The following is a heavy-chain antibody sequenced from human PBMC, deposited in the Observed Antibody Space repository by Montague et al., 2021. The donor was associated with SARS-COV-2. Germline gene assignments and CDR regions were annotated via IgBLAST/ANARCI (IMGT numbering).Heavy chain of an antibody. D-gene: IGHD4-17*01. CDR3: ARAGGDYYYHYYGMDV. V-gene: IGHV4-39*01. Sequence: SETLSLTCTVSGGSISSSSYCWGWIRQPPGKGLEWIGSIYYSGSTYYNPSLKSRVTISVDTSKNQFSLKLSSVTAADTAVYYCARAGGDYYYHYYGMDVWGQGTTVTVSS. J-gene: IGHJ6*02. CDR2: IYYSGST. CDR1: GGSISSSSYC.